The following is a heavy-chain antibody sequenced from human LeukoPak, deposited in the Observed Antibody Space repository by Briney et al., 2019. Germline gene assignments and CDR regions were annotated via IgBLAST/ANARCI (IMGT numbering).Heavy chain of an antibody. CDR2: IKQDGSEK. V-gene: IGHV3-7*01. Sequence: GGSLRLSCAASGFTFSSYWMSWVRQAPGKGLEWVANIKQDGSEKNYVDSVKGRFTISRDNAKNSLDLQMNSLRGDDTAVYYCARAGGYASSWAYWCQGTLVTVSS. CDR1: GFTFSSYW. CDR3: ARAGGYASSWAY. D-gene: IGHD5-12*01. J-gene: IGHJ4*02.